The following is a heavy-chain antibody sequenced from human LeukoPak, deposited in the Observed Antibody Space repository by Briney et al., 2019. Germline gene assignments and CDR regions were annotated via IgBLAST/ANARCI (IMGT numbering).Heavy chain of an antibody. J-gene: IGHJ4*02. Sequence: SVKVSCKASGATFSSYAISWVRQAPGQGLEWMGGIIPIFGTANYAQKFQGRVTITADESTSTAYMELSSLRSEDTAVYYCARGIDSGWYVLLDYWGQGTLVTVSS. V-gene: IGHV1-69*13. CDR1: GATFSSYA. D-gene: IGHD6-19*01. CDR2: IIPIFGTA. CDR3: ARGIDSGWYVLLDY.